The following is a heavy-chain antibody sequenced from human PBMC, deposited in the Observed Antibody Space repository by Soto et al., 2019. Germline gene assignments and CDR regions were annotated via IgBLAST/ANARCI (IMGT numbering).Heavy chain of an antibody. V-gene: IGHV1-18*01. CDR3: ARVIRVTTVTTGDY. CDR1: GYTFTSYG. Sequence: QVQLVQTGAAVKKPGASVKVSCKASGYTFTSYGISWVRQAPGQGLEWMGWISAYNGNTNYAQKLQGRVTMTTDISTSTAYMELRGLRSDDTAVYYCARVIRVTTVTTGDYWGQGTLVTVSS. CDR2: ISAYNGNT. D-gene: IGHD4-17*01. J-gene: IGHJ4*02.